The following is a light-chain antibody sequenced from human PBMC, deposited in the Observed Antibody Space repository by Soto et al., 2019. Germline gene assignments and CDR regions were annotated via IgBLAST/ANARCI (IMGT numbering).Light chain of an antibody. CDR3: QQYTTSSWT. Sequence: IQMTQSPSSLSASVGDRVTISCRASQSISNFLNWYQQKSGKAPKLLIHTTSSLQSGVPSRFSASGTGTDFTLTISRLEPEDFAVYYCQQYTTSSWTFGQGTKVDIK. V-gene: IGKV1-39*01. J-gene: IGKJ1*01. CDR1: QSISNF. CDR2: TTS.